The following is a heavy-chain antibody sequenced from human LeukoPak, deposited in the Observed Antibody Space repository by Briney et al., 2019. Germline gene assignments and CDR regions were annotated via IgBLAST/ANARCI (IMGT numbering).Heavy chain of an antibody. V-gene: IGHV3-74*01. J-gene: IGHJ4*02. CDR3: ARESKYSGYPFDY. D-gene: IGHD5-12*01. CDR2: VNSDGSGT. CDR1: GFTVSSNE. Sequence: SGGSLRLSCAASGFTVSSNEMSWVRQAPGKGLVWVSRVNSDGSGTTYADSVKGRFTISRGKAKNTLYLQMNSLRAEGTAVYYCARESKYSGYPFDYWGQGTLVTVSS.